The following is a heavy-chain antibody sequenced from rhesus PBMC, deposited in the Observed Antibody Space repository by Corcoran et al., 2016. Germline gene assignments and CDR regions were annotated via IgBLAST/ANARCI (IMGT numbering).Heavy chain of an antibody. CDR2: ICGNGGNT. CDR1: GGSLRGYY. CDR3: ARQEKLLFLQF. V-gene: IGHV4-160*01. J-gene: IGHJ1*01. D-gene: IGHD2-2*01. Sequence: QVQLQESGPGLVKPSDTLSLTCAVSGGSLRGYYLTCIRRPPGKGREWIGRICGNGGNTAYNPSRKSRVTFSTDTSKNQFSLKLNSVTAADTAVYYCARQEKLLFLQFWGQGALVTVSS.